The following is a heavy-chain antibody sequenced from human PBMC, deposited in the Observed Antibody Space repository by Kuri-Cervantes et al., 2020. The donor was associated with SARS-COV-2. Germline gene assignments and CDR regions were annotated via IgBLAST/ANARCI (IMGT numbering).Heavy chain of an antibody. Sequence: ASVKVSCKASGYTFTSYGISWVRQAPGQGLEWMGWISAYNGNTNYAQKLQGRVTMTTDTSTSTAYMELSSLRSEDTAVYYCARSNTMVRGAEPAYWGQGTLVTVSS. CDR3: ARSNTMVRGAEPAY. CDR2: ISAYNGNT. CDR1: GYTFTSYG. D-gene: IGHD3-10*01. V-gene: IGHV1-18*01. J-gene: IGHJ4*02.